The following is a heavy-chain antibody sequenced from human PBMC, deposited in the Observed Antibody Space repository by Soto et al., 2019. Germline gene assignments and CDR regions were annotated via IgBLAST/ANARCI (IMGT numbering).Heavy chain of an antibody. CDR2: ISYDGSNK. Sequence: GGSLRLSCAASGFTFSSYGMHWVRQAPGKGLEWVAVISYDGSNKYYADSVKGRFTISRDNSKNTLYLQMNSLRAEDTAVYYCAKDRRYSSSCLHYWGQGTLVTSPQ. D-gene: IGHD6-6*01. J-gene: IGHJ4*02. CDR3: AKDRRYSSSCLHY. CDR1: GFTFSSYG. V-gene: IGHV3-30*18.